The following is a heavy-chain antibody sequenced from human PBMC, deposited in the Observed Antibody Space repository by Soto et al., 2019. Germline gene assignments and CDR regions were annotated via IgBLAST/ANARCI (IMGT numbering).Heavy chain of an antibody. J-gene: IGHJ5*02. D-gene: IGHD4-4*01. CDR2: IYYSGST. CDR3: ARLLTTEDWFDP. CDR1: GGSISSYY. Sequence: PSETLSLTCTVSGGSISSYYWSWIRQPPGKGLEWIGYIYYSGSTNYNPSLKSRVTISVDTSKNQFSLKLSSVTAADTAVYYCARLLTTEDWFDPWGQGTLVTVSS. V-gene: IGHV4-59*08.